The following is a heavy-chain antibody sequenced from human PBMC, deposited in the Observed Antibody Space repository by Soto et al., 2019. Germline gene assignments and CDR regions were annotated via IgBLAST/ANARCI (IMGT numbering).Heavy chain of an antibody. D-gene: IGHD2-2*01. CDR3: AREGGYCSFTTCFKYFDY. CDR2: IDRDGGST. Sequence: GGSLRLSCAASGFTFSSSWMHWVRQAPGKGLVWLSRIDRDGGSTTYADSVKGRFTVSRDNAKNTLYLQMNSLRAEDTALYYCAREGGYCSFTTCFKYFDYWGQGALVTVSS. J-gene: IGHJ4*02. CDR1: GFTFSSSW. V-gene: IGHV3-74*01.